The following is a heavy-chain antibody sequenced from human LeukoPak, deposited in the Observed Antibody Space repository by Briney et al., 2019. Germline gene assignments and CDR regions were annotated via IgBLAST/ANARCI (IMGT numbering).Heavy chain of an antibody. J-gene: IGHJ3*01. V-gene: IGHV4-59*01. CDR2: ISDSGTT. CDR3: ARDKGLPQASDL. D-gene: IGHD5/OR15-5a*01. Sequence: PSETLSLTCTVSGGSISSFYWSWIRQPPGKGLEYIGYISDSGTTSYNPSLKSRVTISVHTSKNQFSLKLTSVTAADTAVYYCARDKGLPQASDLGGQGTMVTVSS. CDR1: GGSISSFY.